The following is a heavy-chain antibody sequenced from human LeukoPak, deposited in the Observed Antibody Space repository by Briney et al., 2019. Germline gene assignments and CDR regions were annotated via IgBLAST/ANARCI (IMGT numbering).Heavy chain of an antibody. J-gene: IGHJ4*02. CDR3: AIPRRGSYGPFDY. V-gene: IGHV1-69*05. CDR2: IIPIFGTA. Sequence: SVKVSCKASGGTFSSYAISWVRQAPGQGLEWMGRIIPIFGTANNAQKFQGRVTITTDESTSTAYMELSSLRSEDTAVYYCAIPRRGSYGPFDYWGQGTLVTVSS. CDR1: GGTFSSYA. D-gene: IGHD3-16*01.